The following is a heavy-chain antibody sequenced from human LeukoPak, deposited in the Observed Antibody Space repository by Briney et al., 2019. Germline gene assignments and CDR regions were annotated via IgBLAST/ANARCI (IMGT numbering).Heavy chain of an antibody. CDR1: GDSLSSHY. V-gene: IGHV4-59*08. J-gene: IGHJ4*02. CDR3: ARKVGWYSHDS. Sequence: SETLSLTCTVSGDSLSSHYWSWIRQPPGKGLEWIGYIYGSGSTHYDPSLRSRVTISEDTSKNQFSLKLTSVTAADTAVYYCARKVGWYSHDSWGQGTLVTVSS. CDR2: IYGSGST. D-gene: IGHD6-19*01.